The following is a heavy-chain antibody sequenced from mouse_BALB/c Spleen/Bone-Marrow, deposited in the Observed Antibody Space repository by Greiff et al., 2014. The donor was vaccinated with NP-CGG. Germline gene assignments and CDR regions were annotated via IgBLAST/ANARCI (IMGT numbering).Heavy chain of an antibody. CDR2: IDPSDSET. J-gene: IGHJ3*01. Sequence: QVQLKQSGAELVKPGAPVKLSCKASGYTFTSYWMNWVKQRPGRGLEWIGRIDPSDSETHYNQKFKDKATLTVDKSSSTAYIQLSSLTPEDSAVYYCARGGYLFAYWGQGTLVTVSA. V-gene: IGHV1-69*02. CDR1: GYTFTSYW. CDR3: ARGGYLFAY. D-gene: IGHD3-1*01.